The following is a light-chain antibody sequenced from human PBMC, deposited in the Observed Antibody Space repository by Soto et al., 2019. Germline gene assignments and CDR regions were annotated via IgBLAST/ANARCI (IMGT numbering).Light chain of an antibody. CDR1: QSVPRSY. CDR3: QQYGSSPRT. CDR2: GTS. J-gene: IGKJ1*01. Sequence: EIVLTHSPGTLSFSPGEMATLSFRASQSVPRSYLAWYQQKPGQAPRLLIYGTSSRATGIPDRFSGSGSGTDFTLTISRLEPEDFAVYYCQQYGSSPRTFGQGTKVDIK. V-gene: IGKV3-20*01.